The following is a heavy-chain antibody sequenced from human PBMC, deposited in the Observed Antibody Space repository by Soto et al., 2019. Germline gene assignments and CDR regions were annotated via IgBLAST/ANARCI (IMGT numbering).Heavy chain of an antibody. D-gene: IGHD2-2*01. Sequence: HPGGSLRLSCVTSGFPISDHHMDWVRQAPGKGLEWVGRILKKADGYTKEYAASVRGRFTLSRDDSKNSVYLQMNSLKTEDTAVNYCTDCGRTSSDCWGQGTLVTVSS. CDR2: ILKKADGYTK. V-gene: IGHV3-72*01. CDR1: GFPISDHH. CDR3: TDCGRTSSDC. J-gene: IGHJ4*02.